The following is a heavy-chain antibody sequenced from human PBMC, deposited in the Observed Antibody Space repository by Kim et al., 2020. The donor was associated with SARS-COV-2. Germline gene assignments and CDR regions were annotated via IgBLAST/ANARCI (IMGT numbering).Heavy chain of an antibody. CDR1: GFTFSSYE. CDR2: ISSRNFTI. J-gene: IGHJ4*02. D-gene: IGHD2-8*01. CDR3: ARGPGAVYDGYFDY. V-gene: IGHV3-48*03. Sequence: GGSLRLSCAASGFTFSSYEMNWVRQAPGKGLEWVSYISSRNFTIYYADSVKGRFTSSRDNAKNSLYLQMSSLRADDTAVYYCARGPGAVYDGYFDYWGQGSLVTVSS.